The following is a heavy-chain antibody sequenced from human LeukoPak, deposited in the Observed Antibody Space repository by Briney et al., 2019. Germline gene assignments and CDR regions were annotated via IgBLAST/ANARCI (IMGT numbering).Heavy chain of an antibody. CDR3: AREKPYGGNTIVFDY. V-gene: IGHV7-4-1*02. CDR2: INTNTGNP. J-gene: IGHJ4*02. Sequence: ASVKVSCKASGYTFTSYAMSWVRQAPGQGLEWMGWINTNTGNPTYAQGFTGRFVFSLDTSVSTAYLQISSLKAEDTAVYYCAREKPYGGNTIVFDYWGQGTPVTVSS. CDR1: GYTFTSYA. D-gene: IGHD4-23*01.